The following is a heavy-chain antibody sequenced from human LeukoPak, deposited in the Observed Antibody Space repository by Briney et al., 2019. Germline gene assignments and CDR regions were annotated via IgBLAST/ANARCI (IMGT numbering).Heavy chain of an antibody. CDR3: ARGNYDYSNYYNWFDP. CDR1: GYTFTSYS. J-gene: IGHJ5*02. D-gene: IGHD4-11*01. Sequence: ASVRVSCTASGYTFTSYSISWVRQAPGQGLEWMAWMNPNSGNTDYAQKFQGRVTMTRNTSISTAYMELSSLRSEDTAVYYCARGNYDYSNYYNWFDPWGQGTLVTVSS. CDR2: MNPNSGNT. V-gene: IGHV1-8*02.